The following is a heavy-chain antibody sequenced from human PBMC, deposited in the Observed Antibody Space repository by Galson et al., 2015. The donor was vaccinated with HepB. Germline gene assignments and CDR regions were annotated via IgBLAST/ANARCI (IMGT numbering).Heavy chain of an antibody. V-gene: IGHV4-39*01. CDR2: IYFSGGT. D-gene: IGHD3-3*01. CDR1: CGSLSRGGFY. Sequence: ENLFLPFTVSCGSLSRGGFYLSWFPPPPGEGVGWVGGIYFSGGTSYKPALKSRVTISVETSKNQFSLKLSSVTAADTAVYYCARHQAYYDFWSGPLRFGDAFDIWGQGTMVTVSS. CDR3: ARHQAYYDFWSGPLRFGDAFDI. J-gene: IGHJ3*02.